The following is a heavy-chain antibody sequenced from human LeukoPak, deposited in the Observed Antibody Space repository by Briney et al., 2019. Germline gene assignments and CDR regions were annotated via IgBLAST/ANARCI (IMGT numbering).Heavy chain of an antibody. J-gene: IGHJ4*02. D-gene: IGHD3-22*01. CDR1: GGSISSSSYY. V-gene: IGHV4-39*02. Sequence: SETLSLTCTVSGGSISSSSYYWGWIRQPPGKGLEWIGSIYYSGSTYYNPSLKSRVTISVDTSKNQFSLKLSSVTAADTAVYYCARETTYYYDSSGYYEFDYWGQGTLVTVSP. CDR2: IYYSGST. CDR3: ARETTYYYDSSGYYEFDY.